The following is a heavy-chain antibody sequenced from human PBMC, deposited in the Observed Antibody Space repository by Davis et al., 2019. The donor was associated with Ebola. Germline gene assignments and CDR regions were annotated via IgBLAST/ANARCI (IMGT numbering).Heavy chain of an antibody. V-gene: IGHV4-34*01. CDR3: ARGPTVTHY. D-gene: IGHD4-17*01. CDR1: GGPFSGYF. CDR2: INHSGST. Sequence: PSETLSLTCTVSGGPFSGYFWSWFRQPPGKGLEWIGEINHSGSTNYNPSLKSRVTISVDTSKNQFSLKLRSVTAADTAVYYCARGPTVTHYWGQGTLVTVSS. J-gene: IGHJ4*02.